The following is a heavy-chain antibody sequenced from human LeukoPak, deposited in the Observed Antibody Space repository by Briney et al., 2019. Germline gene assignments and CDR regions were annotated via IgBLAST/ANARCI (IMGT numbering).Heavy chain of an antibody. Sequence: SEPLSLTCTVSGGSISSGGYYWSWIRQHPGKGLEWIGYIYYSENTYYNPSLKSRVTISVDTSKNQFSLKLSSVTAADTAVYYCARANHGSGSYYNLRYYYGMDVWGQGTTVTVSS. CDR1: GGSISSGGYY. J-gene: IGHJ6*02. D-gene: IGHD3-10*01. CDR3: ARANHGSGSYYNLRYYYGMDV. V-gene: IGHV4-31*03. CDR2: IYYSENT.